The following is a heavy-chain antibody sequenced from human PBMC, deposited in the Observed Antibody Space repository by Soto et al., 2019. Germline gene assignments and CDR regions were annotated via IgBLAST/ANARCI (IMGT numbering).Heavy chain of an antibody. J-gene: IGHJ4*02. D-gene: IGHD2-21*01. CDR2: ISTSGSDT. CDR3: VMWQKGDY. V-gene: IGHV3-11*06. CDR1: GFIFSDYY. Sequence: PGGSVRRSCAASGFIFSDYYMAWIRQAPGKWLEWVSYISTSGSDTNYADSVKGRFTISRDNALNSLYLQMNSLRAEDTAVYYCVMWQKGDYWGQGALVPVSS.